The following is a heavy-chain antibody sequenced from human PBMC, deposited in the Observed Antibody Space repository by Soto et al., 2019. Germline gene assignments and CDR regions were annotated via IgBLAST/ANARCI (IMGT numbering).Heavy chain of an antibody. V-gene: IGHV4-59*01. J-gene: IGHJ3*02. CDR3: ARDDRRPPTFDI. Sequence: NPSETLSLTCTVSGGSISSYYWSWIRQPPGKGLEWIGYIYYSGSTNYNPSLKSRVTISVDTSKNRFSLKLSSVTAADTAVYYCARDDRRPPTFDIWGQGTMVTVSS. CDR2: IYYSGST. CDR1: GGSISSYY.